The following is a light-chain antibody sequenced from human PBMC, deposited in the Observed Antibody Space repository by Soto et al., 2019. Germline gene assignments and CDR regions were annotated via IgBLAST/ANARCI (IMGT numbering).Light chain of an antibody. CDR1: SSNIGPNT. CDR2: SHS. Sequence: SSNIGPNTVNWYQQLPGAAPKLLIYSHSQRPSGVPDRFSGSKSGTSASLAISGLQSDDEADYYCAAWDDGLNGYVFGTGTKVTVL. V-gene: IGLV1-44*01. CDR3: AAWDDGLNGYV. J-gene: IGLJ1*01.